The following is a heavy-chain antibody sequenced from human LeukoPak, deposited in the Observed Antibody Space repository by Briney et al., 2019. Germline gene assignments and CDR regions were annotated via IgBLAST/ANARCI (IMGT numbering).Heavy chain of an antibody. V-gene: IGHV4-4*07. J-gene: IGHJ4*02. CDR3: ARDYSSSSKPGDFDY. D-gene: IGHD6-6*01. CDR2: IYTSGST. CDR1: GGSISSYY. Sequence: PSETLSLTCTVSGGSISSYYWGWIRQPAGKGLEWIGRIYTSGSTNYNPSLKSRVTMSVDTSKNQFSLKLSSVTAADTAVYYCARDYSSSSKPGDFDYWGQGTLVTVSS.